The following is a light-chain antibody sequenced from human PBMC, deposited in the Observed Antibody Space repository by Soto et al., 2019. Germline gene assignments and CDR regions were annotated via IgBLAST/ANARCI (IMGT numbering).Light chain of an antibody. CDR3: QQYYSWPLT. CDR2: AAS. V-gene: IGKV3-15*01. Sequence: EIVLTQSPATLSVSPGERATLSCRVSQTFNSNLAWYQQRPGQAPRLLIYAASTRAPGVPARFSGSGSGTQFTLTISSLQSEDFAAYYCQQYYSWPLTFGGGTKVEIK. CDR1: QTFNSN. J-gene: IGKJ4*01.